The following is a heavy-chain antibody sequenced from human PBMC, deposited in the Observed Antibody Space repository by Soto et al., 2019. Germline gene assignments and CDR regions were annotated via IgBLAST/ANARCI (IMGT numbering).Heavy chain of an antibody. CDR1: GGSINSGAYY. CDR3: PRVSATGTRWIDP. V-gene: IGHV4-31*03. Sequence: QVHLQESGPGLVKPSQTLSLTCTVSGGSINSGAYYWSWIRQHPGKGLEWIGYIHYSGRTYNNPSLESRVTISLDTSKNQFSLKVSSVTAADTAMYYCPRVSATGTRWIDPWGQGTLVNVSS. CDR2: IHYSGRT. D-gene: IGHD6-13*01. J-gene: IGHJ5*02.